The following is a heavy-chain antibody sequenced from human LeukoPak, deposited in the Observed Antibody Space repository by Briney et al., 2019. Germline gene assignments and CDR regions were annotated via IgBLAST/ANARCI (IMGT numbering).Heavy chain of an antibody. V-gene: IGHV3-11*06. Sequence: KFGGSLRLCCAGSGFTFRGYYMSWIRQAPGKGLEWVSYISSSSSYTNYADSVKGRFTISRDNAKNSLYLQMNSLRAEDTAVYYCARDRSAAQDSSGWYFDPWGQGTLVTVSS. D-gene: IGHD6-19*01. CDR1: GFTFRGYY. CDR3: ARDRSAAQDSSGWYFDP. J-gene: IGHJ5*02. CDR2: ISSSSSYT.